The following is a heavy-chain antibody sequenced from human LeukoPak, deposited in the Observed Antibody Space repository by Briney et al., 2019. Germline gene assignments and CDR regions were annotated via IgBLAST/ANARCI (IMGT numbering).Heavy chain of an antibody. CDR3: AKVGGSGSYQNTPFDY. Sequence: PGGSLRLSCAASGFTFSSYGMHWVRQAPGKGLEWVAVIIYDGSNKYYADSLKGRFTVSRDNSKNTLYLQMSSLRAEDTAVYYCAKVGGSGSYQNTPFDYWGQGTLVTVSS. CDR1: GFTFSSYG. CDR2: IIYDGSNK. V-gene: IGHV3-30*18. J-gene: IGHJ4*02. D-gene: IGHD3-10*01.